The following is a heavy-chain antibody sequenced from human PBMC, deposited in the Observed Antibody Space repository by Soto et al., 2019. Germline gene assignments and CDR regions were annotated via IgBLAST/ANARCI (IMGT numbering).Heavy chain of an antibody. V-gene: IGHV3-23*01. D-gene: IGHD4-4*01. CDR3: AKGTSRTTTVSWFDP. Sequence: GSLRLSCAASGFTFSSYAMSWVRQAPGKGLEWVSAITGSGGSTYYADSVKGRFTISRDNSKNTLYLQMNSLRAEDTAVYYCAKGTSRTTTVSWFDPWGQGPLVTVSS. J-gene: IGHJ5*02. CDR2: ITGSGGST. CDR1: GFTFSSYA.